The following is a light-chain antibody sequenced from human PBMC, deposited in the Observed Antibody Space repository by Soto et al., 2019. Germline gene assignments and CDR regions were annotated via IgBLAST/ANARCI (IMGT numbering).Light chain of an antibody. J-gene: IGLJ2*01. Sequence: QSALTQPASVSGSPGQSITISCTGTSSDVGSYNLVSWYQQHPGKAPKRMIYEATKRPSGVPNRLSGSKSGNTASLTVSGLQAEDEADYYCCSYAGSSSHVLFGGGTKVTVL. CDR3: CSYAGSSSHVL. CDR2: EAT. V-gene: IGLV2-23*01. CDR1: SSDVGSYNL.